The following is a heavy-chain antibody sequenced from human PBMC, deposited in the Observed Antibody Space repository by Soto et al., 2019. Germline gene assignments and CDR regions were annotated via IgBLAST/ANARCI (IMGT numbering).Heavy chain of an antibody. D-gene: IGHD6-13*01. V-gene: IGHV3-9*01. CDR3: AKEKEQQLVAGACGI. Sequence: EVQLVESGGGLVQHGRYLRLSCAASGFTFDDYAIHWVRQAPGKGLERVSGIIWNRGSIGYADSVKGRFTISRDNANNPLYRQMNSLRAEDTALYYCAKEKEQQLVAGACGIWGQGTMVTVSS. CDR1: GFTFDDYA. CDR2: IIWNRGSI. J-gene: IGHJ3*02.